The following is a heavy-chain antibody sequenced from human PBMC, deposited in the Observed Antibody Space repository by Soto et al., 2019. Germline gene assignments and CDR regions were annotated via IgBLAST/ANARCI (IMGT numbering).Heavy chain of an antibody. CDR3: MMGYCSVSNCPIPLFAFDY. D-gene: IGHD2-15*01. CDR2: ISGSGSTI. CDR1: GFTFSDYA. J-gene: IGHJ4*02. V-gene: IGHV3-23*01. Sequence: AGGSLRHWCAAAGFTFSDYAGSWVRQDQGKGLDWVSTISGSGSTIYYADSVQGRFSISRDNSKNTLYLQMNSLRVEDAAIYYCMMGYCSVSNCPIPLFAFDYWGQGTLVTSPQ.